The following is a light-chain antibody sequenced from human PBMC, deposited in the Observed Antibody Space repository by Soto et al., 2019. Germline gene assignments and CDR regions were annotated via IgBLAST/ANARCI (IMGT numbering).Light chain of an antibody. V-gene: IGLV2-8*01. J-gene: IGLJ2*01. CDR2: EVS. Sequence: QSALTQPPSASGSPGQSVTISCTGTSSDVGGYNYVSWYQQHPGKAPKLMIYEVSKRPSGVPDRFSGSKSGNTASLTVSGLQADDEADFYCSSYAGINNFGVLFGGGTKLTVL. CDR1: SSDVGGYNY. CDR3: SSYAGINNFGVL.